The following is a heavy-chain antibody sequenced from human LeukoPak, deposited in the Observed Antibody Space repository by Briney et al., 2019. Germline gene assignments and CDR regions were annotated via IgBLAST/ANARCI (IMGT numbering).Heavy chain of an antibody. D-gene: IGHD3-10*01. CDR1: GFSFSTYA. J-gene: IGHJ4*02. CDR3: ASGTYRLGDY. V-gene: IGHV3-23*01. Sequence: RGGSQRLSCAASGFSFSTYAVSWVRHAPGKGLGWVSGISGSGVDTHYADSVKGRFRISRDNSKNTLYLQLNSLRAEDTAVYYCASGTYRLGDYWGLGTMVTVSS. CDR2: ISGSGVDT.